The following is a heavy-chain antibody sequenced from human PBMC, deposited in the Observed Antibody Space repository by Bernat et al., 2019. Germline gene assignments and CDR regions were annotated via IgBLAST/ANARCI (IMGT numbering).Heavy chain of an antibody. V-gene: IGHV1-46*01. D-gene: IGHD2-21*01. CDR2: INPSGGST. CDR3: ARVYSGGLYYYYYYGMDV. J-gene: IGHJ6*02. Sequence: QVQLVQSGAEVKKPGASVKVSCKASGYTFTSYYMHWVRQAPGQGLEWMGIINPSGGSTSYAQKFQGRVTMTRNTSISTAYMELSSLRSEDTAVYYCARVYSGGLYYYYYYGMDVWGQGTTVTVSS. CDR1: GYTFTSYY.